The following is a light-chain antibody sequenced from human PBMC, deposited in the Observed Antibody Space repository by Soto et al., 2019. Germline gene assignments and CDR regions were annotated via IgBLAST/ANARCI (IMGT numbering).Light chain of an antibody. J-gene: IGLJ3*02. CDR3: CSHATGGSWV. Sequence: QSVLTQPASVSGSPGQSITISCTGTSNDVGSYALVSWYQQLPGKAPKLIIFEASKRPSGVSDRFSGSESGNTASLTISGLQADDEADYFCCSHATGGSWVFGGGTKVTVL. CDR2: EAS. V-gene: IGLV2-23*01. CDR1: SNDVGSYAL.